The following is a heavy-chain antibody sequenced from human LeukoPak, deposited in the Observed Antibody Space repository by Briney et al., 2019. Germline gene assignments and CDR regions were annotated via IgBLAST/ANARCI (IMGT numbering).Heavy chain of an antibody. J-gene: IGHJ5*02. Sequence: SESLSLTCIESGGSINNYYWSWIWQPARKGLGWIWRIFSTDSTKYNPSLKSRVTMSVDTFKNQFSLNLSSVTAADTAVYYCARHGILWFGDLLGTWFDPWGQGTLVTVSS. V-gene: IGHV4-4*07. CDR3: ARHGILWFGDLLGTWFDP. D-gene: IGHD3-10*01. CDR2: IFSTDST. CDR1: GGSINNYY.